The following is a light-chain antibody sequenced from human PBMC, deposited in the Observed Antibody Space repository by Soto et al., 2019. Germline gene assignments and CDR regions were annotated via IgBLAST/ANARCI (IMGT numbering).Light chain of an antibody. CDR2: KAS. Sequence: DIQMTQSPSTLSASVGDIVTITCRARQSISSWLAWYQQKPGKAPKLLIYKASSLESGVPSRFSGSGSGTEFTLTIRRLQPDDFATYYCQQYKSYLTFGGGTKVEIK. V-gene: IGKV1-5*03. CDR3: QQYKSYLT. J-gene: IGKJ4*01. CDR1: QSISSW.